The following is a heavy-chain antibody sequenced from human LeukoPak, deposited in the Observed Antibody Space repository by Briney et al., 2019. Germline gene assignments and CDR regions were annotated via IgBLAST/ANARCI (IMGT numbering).Heavy chain of an antibody. CDR3: ARDPADY. Sequence: PGGSLRLSCAASGFTFSSYAMHWVRQAPGKGLEWVAVISHDGSNKYHADSVKGQFTISRDNSKNTLYVQMNSLRAEDTGVYYCARDPADYWGQETLVTVPS. V-gene: IGHV3-30*04. J-gene: IGHJ4*02. CDR2: ISHDGSNK. CDR1: GFTFSSYA.